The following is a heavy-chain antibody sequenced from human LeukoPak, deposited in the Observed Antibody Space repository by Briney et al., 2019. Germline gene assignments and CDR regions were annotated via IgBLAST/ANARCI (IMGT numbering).Heavy chain of an antibody. CDR3: ARDSVGVTTDY. Sequence: GGSLRLSCAAFGFTFSSYWMSWVRQAPGKGLEWVANIKQDGSEKYYVDSVKGRFTISRDNAKNSLYLQMNSLRAEDTAVYYCARDSVGVTTDYWGQGTLVTVSS. CDR1: GFTFSSYW. J-gene: IGHJ4*02. V-gene: IGHV3-7*01. D-gene: IGHD2-21*02. CDR2: IKQDGSEK.